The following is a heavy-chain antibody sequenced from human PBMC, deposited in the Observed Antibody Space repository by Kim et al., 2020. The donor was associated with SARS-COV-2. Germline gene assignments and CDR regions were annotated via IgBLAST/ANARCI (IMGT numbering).Heavy chain of an antibody. J-gene: IGHJ4*02. Sequence: PDSVEGRFSISQDNAKNTLYLQMNSLRAEDTAVYYCAKAWGQLGYFDYWGQGTLVTVSP. CDR3: AKAWGQLGYFDY. V-gene: IGHV3-23*01. D-gene: IGHD3-16*01.